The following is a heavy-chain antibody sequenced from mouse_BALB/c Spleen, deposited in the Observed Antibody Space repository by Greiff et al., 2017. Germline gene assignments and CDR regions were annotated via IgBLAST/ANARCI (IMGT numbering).Heavy chain of an antibody. J-gene: IGHJ4*01. D-gene: IGHD2-2*01. CDR3: ARSVYGYDDAMDY. Sequence: QVQLQQSGAELVRPGSSVKISCKASGYAFSSYWMNWVKQRPGQGLEWIGQIYPGDGDTNYNGKFKGKATLTADKSSSTAYMQLSSLTSEDSAVYFCARSVYGYDDAMDYWGQGTSVTVSS. CDR1: GYAFSSYW. CDR2: IYPGDGDT. V-gene: IGHV1-80*01.